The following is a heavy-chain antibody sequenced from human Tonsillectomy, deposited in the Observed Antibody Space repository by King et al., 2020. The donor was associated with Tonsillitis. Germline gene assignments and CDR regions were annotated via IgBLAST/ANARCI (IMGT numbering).Heavy chain of an antibody. CDR3: ARPHCTSTRCYLYFYGMDV. D-gene: IGHD2-2*01. V-gene: IGHV3-30*04. CDR1: GFSFSTYA. Sequence: VQLVESGGGVVQPGRSLRLSCAASGFSFSTYAMHWVRQAPGKGLEWVAVISSDGSHKYYADSVKGRFTISRDNSMNTLYLQMNSLRAEDTAVYYCARPHCTSTRCYLYFYGMDVWGQGTPVTVSS. CDR2: ISSDGSHK. J-gene: IGHJ6*02.